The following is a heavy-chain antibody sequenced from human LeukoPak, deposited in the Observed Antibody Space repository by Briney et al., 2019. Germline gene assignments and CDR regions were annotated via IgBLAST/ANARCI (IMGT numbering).Heavy chain of an antibody. Sequence: ESGPTLVNPTQTLTLTCTFSGFSLRTRGVGVGWIRQPPGKALEWLALIYWDDDNRYSPSLKNRLTITKDTSNNQVVLTMTNMDPVDTATYYCAHTKLPDYDYVWGSYPWDYWGQGTLVTVSS. CDR3: AHTKLPDYDYVWGSYPWDY. J-gene: IGHJ4*02. CDR1: GFSLRTRGVG. V-gene: IGHV2-5*02. CDR2: IYWDDDN. D-gene: IGHD3-16*02.